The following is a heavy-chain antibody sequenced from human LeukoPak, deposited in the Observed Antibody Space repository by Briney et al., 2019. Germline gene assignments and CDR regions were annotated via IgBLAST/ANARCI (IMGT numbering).Heavy chain of an antibody. J-gene: IGHJ4*02. CDR1: GFTFSDHF. D-gene: IGHD6-19*01. CDR3: VRCWYNSGYYPNY. V-gene: IGHV3-72*01. CDR2: SRNKASSYTS. Sequence: GGSLRLSCAVSGFTFSDHFMDWVRQAPGKGLEWVGRSRNKASSYTSEYAASVKGRFIISRDDSKNALYLQMNGLKTKDTAVYYCVRCWYNSGYYPNYWGQGTLVTVSS.